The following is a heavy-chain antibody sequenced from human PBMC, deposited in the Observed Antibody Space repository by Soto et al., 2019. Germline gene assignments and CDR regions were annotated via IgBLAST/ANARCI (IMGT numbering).Heavy chain of an antibody. CDR3: AYLLSYYYDSSGYYYYYYGMDV. D-gene: IGHD3-22*01. CDR2: IIPIFGTA. J-gene: IGHJ6*04. CDR1: GGTFSSYA. Sequence: QVQLVQSGAEVKKPGSSVKVSCKASGGTFSSYAISWVRQAPGQGLEWMGGIIPIFGTANYAQKFQGRVTITADESTSTAYLELSSLRSEDTAVYYCAYLLSYYYDSSGYYYYYYGMDVWGKGTTVTVSS. V-gene: IGHV1-69*01.